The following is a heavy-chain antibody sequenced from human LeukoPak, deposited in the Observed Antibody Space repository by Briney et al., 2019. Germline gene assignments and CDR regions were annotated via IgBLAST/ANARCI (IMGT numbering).Heavy chain of an antibody. CDR2: ISGTGDST. CDR3: GKGGGGVIAYGYFDY. D-gene: IGHD3-16*02. CDR1: GFTFSSYA. V-gene: IGHV3-23*01. J-gene: IGHJ4*02. Sequence: GGSLRLSCAASGFTFSSYAMNWVRQAPGKGLEWVSAISGTGDSTYYADSVKGRFTISRDNSKNTLYLQMNSLRAEDTAVYYCGKGGGGVIAYGYFDYWGQGTLVTVSS.